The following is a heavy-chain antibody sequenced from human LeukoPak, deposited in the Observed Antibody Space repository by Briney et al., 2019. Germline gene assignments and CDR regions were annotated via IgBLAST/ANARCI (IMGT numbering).Heavy chain of an antibody. Sequence: TGGSLRLACAASGFTFGNYDMTWVRQAPGKGVEYVTSTSGSGGSSYYAASVQGRFTISRDNSRNTLYLKMNNLRIDDTAVYYCARGPRVPSPTYYFEFWGQGVLVTVSS. CDR2: TSGSGGSS. CDR1: GFTFGNYD. J-gene: IGHJ4*02. V-gene: IGHV3-23*01. D-gene: IGHD2-2*01. CDR3: ARGPRVPSPTYYFEF.